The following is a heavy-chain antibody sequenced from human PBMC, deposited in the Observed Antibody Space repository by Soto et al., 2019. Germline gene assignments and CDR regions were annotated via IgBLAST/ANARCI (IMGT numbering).Heavy chain of an antibody. CDR2: IIPIFDAA. D-gene: IGHD1-26*01. J-gene: IGHJ4*02. CDR1: GGTFSTYA. CDR3: ARGPPRVGDLED. V-gene: IGHV1-69*05. Sequence: QVQLVQSGAEVKKPGSSVKVSCKASGGTFSTYAFSWVRQAPGQGLEWMGGIIPIFDAAYYAQKFQGRVTITSDESTNTSSMELSSLRSEDTAVYYYARGPPRVGDLEDWGQGTLVTVSS.